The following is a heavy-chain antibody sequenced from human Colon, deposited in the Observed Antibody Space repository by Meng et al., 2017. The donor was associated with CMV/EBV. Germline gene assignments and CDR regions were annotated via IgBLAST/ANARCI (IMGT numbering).Heavy chain of an antibody. D-gene: IGHD5-24*01. CDR2: ISASGYYT. CDR1: EFSITAYA. J-gene: IGHJ4*02. CDR3: AKAPTRRYYFDS. Sequence: CASSEFSITAYAVIWVRQAPGKGLEWVSVISASGYYTFYAESVKGRFTIGRDISKNTVYLQTNSLRAEDTAVYFCAKAPTRRYYFDSWGQGSLVTVSS. V-gene: IGHV3-23*01.